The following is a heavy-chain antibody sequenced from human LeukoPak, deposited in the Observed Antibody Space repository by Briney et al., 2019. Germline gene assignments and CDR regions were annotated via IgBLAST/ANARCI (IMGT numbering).Heavy chain of an antibody. Sequence: ASVKVSCKASGYTFTSYYMHWVRQAPGQGLEWMGIINPGGGSTSYAQKFQGRVTMTRDTSTSTVYMELSSLRSEDTAVYYCASIAAAGIFDYWGQGTLVTVSS. V-gene: IGHV1-46*01. D-gene: IGHD6-13*01. CDR3: ASIAAAGIFDY. CDR2: INPGGGST. J-gene: IGHJ4*02. CDR1: GYTFTSYY.